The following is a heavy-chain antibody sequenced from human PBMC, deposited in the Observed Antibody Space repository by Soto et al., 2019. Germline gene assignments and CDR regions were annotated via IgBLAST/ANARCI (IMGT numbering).Heavy chain of an antibody. D-gene: IGHD1-1*01. CDR3: ARDSETQGTGGDY. V-gene: IGHV3-33*01. Sequence: PGGSLRLCCAASGFTFSSYGMHWVRQAPGKGLEWVAVIWYDGSNKYYADSVKGRFTISRDNSKNTLYLQMNSLRAEDTAVYYCARDSETQGTGGDYSGQGTLVTVSS. J-gene: IGHJ4*02. CDR2: IWYDGSNK. CDR1: GFTFSSYG.